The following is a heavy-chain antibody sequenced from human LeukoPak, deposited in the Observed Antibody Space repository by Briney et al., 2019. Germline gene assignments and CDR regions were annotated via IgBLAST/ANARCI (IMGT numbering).Heavy chain of an antibody. CDR3: ARRGGYGDSYWYFDL. J-gene: IGHJ2*01. CDR2: ISYDGSDK. CDR1: GFTFSNFG. D-gene: IGHD4-17*01. V-gene: IGHV3-30*03. Sequence: GGSLRLSCAASGFTFSNFGMHWVRQAPGKGLEWAAAISYDGSDKFYADSVKGRFTISRDNSKKTLYLQMNSLGADDTAVYYCARRGGYGDSYWYFDLWGRGTLVTVSS.